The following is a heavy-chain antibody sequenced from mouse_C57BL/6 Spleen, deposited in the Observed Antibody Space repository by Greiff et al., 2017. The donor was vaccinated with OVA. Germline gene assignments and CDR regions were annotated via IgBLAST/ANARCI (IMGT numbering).Heavy chain of an antibody. Sequence: QVQLKQPGAELVKPGASVKMSCKASGYTFTSYWITWVKQRPGQGLEWIGDIYPGSGSTNYNEKFKSKATLTVDTSSSTAYMQLSSLTSEDSAVYYCASDYYGSSYRYFDVWGTGTTVTVSS. CDR1: GYTFTSYW. CDR2: IYPGSGST. D-gene: IGHD1-1*01. V-gene: IGHV1-55*01. J-gene: IGHJ1*03. CDR3: ASDYYGSSYRYFDV.